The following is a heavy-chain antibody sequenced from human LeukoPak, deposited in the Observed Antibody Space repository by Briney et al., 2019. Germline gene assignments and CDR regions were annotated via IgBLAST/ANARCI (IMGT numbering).Heavy chain of an antibody. J-gene: IGHJ3*02. CDR1: GGTFSSYA. CDR2: IIPILGIA. CDR3: ARSFSGYYYIDAFDI. D-gene: IGHD3-22*01. Sequence: ASVKVSCKASGGTFSSYAISWVRQAPGQGLEWMGRIIPILGIANYAQKFQGRVTITADKSTSTAYMELSSLRSEDTAVYYCARSFSGYYYIDAFDIWGQGTMVTVSS. V-gene: IGHV1-69*04.